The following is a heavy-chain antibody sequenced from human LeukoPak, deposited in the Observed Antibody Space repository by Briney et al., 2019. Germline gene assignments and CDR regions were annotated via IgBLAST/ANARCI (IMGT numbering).Heavy chain of an antibody. Sequence: GGSLRLSCAASGFTFSSYGMHWVRQAPGKGLXXXXXXXXDGSNKYCADSVKGRFTISRDNSKNTLYLQMNSLRAEDTAVYYCAKDLKKKVAVAGTGDDFDYWGQGTLVTVSS. CDR2: XXXDGSNK. CDR3: AKDLKKKVAVAGTGDDFDY. CDR1: GFTFSSYG. D-gene: IGHD6-19*01. V-gene: IGHV3-30*02. J-gene: IGHJ4*02.